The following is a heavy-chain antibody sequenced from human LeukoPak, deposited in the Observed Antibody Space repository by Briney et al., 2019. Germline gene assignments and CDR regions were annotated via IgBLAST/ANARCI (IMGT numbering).Heavy chain of an antibody. V-gene: IGHV3-7*01. D-gene: IGHD6-6*01. CDR3: ARWATSFDL. CDR2: IKQDGSDN. J-gene: IGHJ4*02. Sequence: PGGSLRLSCAASGFTFGNYWMSWVRQAPGKGLEWVANIKQDGSDNYYVDSVTGRFTISRDNAKNSLYLQMNSLRAEDTAVYYCARWATSFDLWGQGTLVTVSS. CDR1: GFTFGNYW.